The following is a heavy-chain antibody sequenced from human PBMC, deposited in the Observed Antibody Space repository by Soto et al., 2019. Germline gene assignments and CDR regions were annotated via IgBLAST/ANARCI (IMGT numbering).Heavy chain of an antibody. Sequence: GGSLRLSCAASGFTFSNFAMSWVRHAPGRGLEWVSEITGSTGTTYYADSVKGRFIISRDNSKNTVHLQMNSLRAEDTAVYYCAKDTSSSPYYMDVWGKGTTVTVSS. V-gene: IGHV3-23*01. D-gene: IGHD2-2*01. J-gene: IGHJ6*03. CDR2: ITGSTGTT. CDR1: GFTFSNFA. CDR3: AKDTSSSPYYMDV.